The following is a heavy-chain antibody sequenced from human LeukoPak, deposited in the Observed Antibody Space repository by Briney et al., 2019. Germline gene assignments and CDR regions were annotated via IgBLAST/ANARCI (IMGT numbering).Heavy chain of an antibody. J-gene: IGHJ5*02. CDR1: GGSFSGYY. V-gene: IGHV4-34*01. Sequence: SETLSLTCAVYGGSFSGYYWSWIRQPPGKGLEWIGEINHSGSTNYNPSLKSRVTISVDTSKNQFSLKLSSVTAADTAVYYCASLGGSSSGGWFDPWGQGTLVTVSS. D-gene: IGHD6-6*01. CDR2: INHSGST. CDR3: ASLGGSSSGGWFDP.